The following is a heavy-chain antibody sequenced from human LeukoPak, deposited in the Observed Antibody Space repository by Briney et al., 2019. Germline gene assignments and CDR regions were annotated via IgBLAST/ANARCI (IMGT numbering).Heavy chain of an antibody. J-gene: IGHJ5*02. V-gene: IGHV1-46*01. CDR1: GYTFTSYY. CDR2: INPSGGST. CDR3: ARDPLSQGYDSSVPGFDP. D-gene: IGHD3-22*01. Sequence: GASVKVSCKASGYTFTSYYMHWVRQAPGQGLEWMGIINPSGGSTSYAQKFQGRVTMTRDTSTSTVYMELSSLRSEDTAVYYCARDPLSQGYDSSVPGFDPWGQGTLVTVSS.